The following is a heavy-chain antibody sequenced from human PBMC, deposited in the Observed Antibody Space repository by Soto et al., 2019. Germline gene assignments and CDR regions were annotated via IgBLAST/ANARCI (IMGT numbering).Heavy chain of an antibody. D-gene: IGHD3-3*01. J-gene: IGHJ4*02. CDR1: GYTFTSYG. CDR2: ISAYNGNT. CDR3: ARARITIFGVVKPHFAY. V-gene: IGHV1-18*01. Sequence: ASVKVSCKASGYTFTSYGISWVRQTPGQGLEWMGWISAYNGNTNYAQKLQGRVTMTTDTSTSTAYMELRSLRSDDTAVYYCARARITIFGVVKPHFAYWGQGTLVTVSS.